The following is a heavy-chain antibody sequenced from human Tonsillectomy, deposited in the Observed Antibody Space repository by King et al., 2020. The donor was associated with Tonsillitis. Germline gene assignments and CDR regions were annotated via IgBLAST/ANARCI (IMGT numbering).Heavy chain of an antibody. CDR1: GFTVSSNY. CDR2: VYGGGAT. V-gene: IGHV3-53*01. Sequence: VQLVESGGGLIQPGGSLRLSCAASGFTVSSNYMTWVRQAPGKGLEWVSTVYGGGATYYTDSVKGRFTISRDIFKNTLYLQMNSLRAEDAAVYYCARDRYSSGWLWGAFDIWGQGTMVTVSS. J-gene: IGHJ3*02. CDR3: ARDRYSSGWLWGAFDI. D-gene: IGHD6-19*01.